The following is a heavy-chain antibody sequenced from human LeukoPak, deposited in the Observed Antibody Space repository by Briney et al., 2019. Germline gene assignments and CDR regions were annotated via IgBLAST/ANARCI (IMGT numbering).Heavy chain of an antibody. CDR3: ARPDTAMVTEADYYGMDV. CDR2: ISSSSSTI. Sequence: PGGSLRLSCAASGFTFSSYSMNWVRQAPGKGLEWVSYISSSSSTIYYADSVKGRFIISRDNAKNSLSLQMNSLRDEDTAVYYCARPDTAMVTEADYYGMDVWGQGTTVTVSS. J-gene: IGHJ6*02. D-gene: IGHD5-18*01. V-gene: IGHV3-48*02. CDR1: GFTFSSYS.